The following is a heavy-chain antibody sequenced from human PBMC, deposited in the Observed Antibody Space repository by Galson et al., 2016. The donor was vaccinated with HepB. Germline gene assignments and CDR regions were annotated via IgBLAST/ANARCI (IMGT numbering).Heavy chain of an antibody. J-gene: IGHJ4*02. Sequence: PALVKPTQTLTLTCTISGFSLSASRMSVTWIRQPPGKALEWLALIDWDDDTYYSTSQNTRLTISKDTSKNQVVLTLANLDPVDTATYYCARTTNSRGNSGYGVIDYWGQGTLVTVSS. V-gene: IGHV2-70*01. D-gene: IGHD5-12*01. CDR2: IDWDDDT. CDR1: GFSLSASRMS. CDR3: ARTTNSRGNSGYGVIDY.